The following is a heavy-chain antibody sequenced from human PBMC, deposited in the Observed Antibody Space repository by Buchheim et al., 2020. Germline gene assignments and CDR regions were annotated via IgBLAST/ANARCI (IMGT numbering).Heavy chain of an antibody. D-gene: IGHD6-13*01. Sequence: QVQLVQSGAEVKKPGASVKVSCKASGYTFTSYYMHWVRQAPGQGLEWKGRNKPRGGSTSYAQKDQCRGNMTRHRAARTVYMELSSLRSEDTAVYYCARGIGSSWYHGMDVWGQGTT. CDR1: GYTFTSYY. V-gene: IGHV1-46*01. CDR2: NKPRGGST. CDR3: ARGIGSSWYHGMDV. J-gene: IGHJ6*02.